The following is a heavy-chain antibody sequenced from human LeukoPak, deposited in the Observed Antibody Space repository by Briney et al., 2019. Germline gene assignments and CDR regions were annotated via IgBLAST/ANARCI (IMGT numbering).Heavy chain of an antibody. J-gene: IGHJ6*02. CDR2: ISGSGGST. CDR3: AKDQVSAMIVVVISYGMDV. V-gene: IGHV3-23*01. CDR1: GFTFSSYA. Sequence: GGSLRLSCAASGFTFSSYAKSWVRQAPGKGLEWVSAISGSGGSTYYADSVKGRFTISRDNSKNTLYLQMNSLRAEDTAVYYCAKDQVSAMIVVVISYGMDVWGQGTTVTVSS. D-gene: IGHD3-22*01.